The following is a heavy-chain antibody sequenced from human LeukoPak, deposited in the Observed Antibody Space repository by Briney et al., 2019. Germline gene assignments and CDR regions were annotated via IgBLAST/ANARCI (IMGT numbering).Heavy chain of an antibody. CDR2: IYYSGST. CDR1: GGSISSSSYY. V-gene: IGHV4-39*02. CDR3: AREADVLRFLEWFLYFDY. Sequence: PSETLSLTCTVSGGSISSSSYYWGWIRQPPGTGLEWIGSIYYSGSTYYNPSLKSRVTISVDTSKNQFSLKLSSVTAADTAVYYCAREADVLRFLEWFLYFDYWGQGTLVTVSS. D-gene: IGHD3-3*01. J-gene: IGHJ4*02.